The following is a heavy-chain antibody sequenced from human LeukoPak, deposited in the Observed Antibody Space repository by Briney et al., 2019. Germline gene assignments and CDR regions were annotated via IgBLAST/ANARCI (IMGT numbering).Heavy chain of an antibody. D-gene: IGHD2-2*01. CDR1: GGSISSSSYY. J-gene: IGHJ4*02. CDR3: ARGFLSSTSRGALDY. V-gene: IGHV4-39*07. CDR2: ICYSGST. Sequence: PSETLSLTCTVSGGSISSSSYYWGWIRQPPGKGLEWIGSICYSGSTYYNPSLKSRVTISVDTSKNQFSLKLSSVTAADTAVYYCARGFLSSTSRGALDYWGQGTLVTVSS.